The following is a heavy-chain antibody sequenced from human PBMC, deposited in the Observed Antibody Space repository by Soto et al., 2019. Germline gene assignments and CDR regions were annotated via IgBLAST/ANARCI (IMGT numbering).Heavy chain of an antibody. CDR3: ARSRPVGWFDP. J-gene: IGHJ5*02. V-gene: IGHV3-30-3*01. D-gene: IGHD1-26*01. CDR2: ISYDGSNK. CDR1: GFTFSSYA. Sequence: QVQLVESGGGVVQPGRSLRLSCAASGFTFSSYAMHWVRKAPGKGLEWVAVISYDGSNKYYADSVKGRFTISRDNSKNTLYLQMNSLRAEDTAVYYCARSRPVGWFDPWGQGTLVTVSS.